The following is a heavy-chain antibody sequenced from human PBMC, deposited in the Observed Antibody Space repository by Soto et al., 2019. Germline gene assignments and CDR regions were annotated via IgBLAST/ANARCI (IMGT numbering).Heavy chain of an antibody. CDR2: IYYSGST. V-gene: IGHV4-39*01. CDR1: CGSIISSSYY. Sequence: SETLSLTCTFSCGSIISSSYYWGWIRQPPGKGLEWIGSIYYSGSTYYNPSLKSRVTISVDTSKNQFSLKLSSVTAADTAVYYCASGGRDSSGYYSWFDPWGQGTLVTVSS. J-gene: IGHJ5*02. CDR3: ASGGRDSSGYYSWFDP. D-gene: IGHD3-22*01.